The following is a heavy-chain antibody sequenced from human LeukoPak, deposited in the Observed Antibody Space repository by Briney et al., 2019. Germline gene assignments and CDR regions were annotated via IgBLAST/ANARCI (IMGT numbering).Heavy chain of an antibody. V-gene: IGHV3-21*01. CDR2: ISSSSYI. D-gene: IGHD3-9*01. Sequence: GGSLRLSCAASGFTFSSYSMNWVRQAPGKGLEWVSSISSSSYIYYADSVKGRFTISRGNAKNSLYLQMNSLRAEDTAVYYCARALRYFDWLLSNAFDIWGQGTMVTVSS. J-gene: IGHJ3*02. CDR3: ARALRYFDWLLSNAFDI. CDR1: GFTFSSYS.